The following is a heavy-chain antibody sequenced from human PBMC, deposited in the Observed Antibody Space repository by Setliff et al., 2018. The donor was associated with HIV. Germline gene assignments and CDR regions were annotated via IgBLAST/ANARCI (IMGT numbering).Heavy chain of an antibody. CDR2: ISAYNGNT. Sequence: ASVKVSCKASGYSFTRYGISWVRQAPGQGLEWMGWISAYNGNTNYAQKLQGRVTITADESTSTSSMELSSLGSEDTAVYYCARVNGGNSPYYFDSWGQGTLVTVSS. CDR3: ARVNGGNSPYYFDS. CDR1: GYSFTRYG. D-gene: IGHD2-21*02. J-gene: IGHJ4*02. V-gene: IGHV1-18*01.